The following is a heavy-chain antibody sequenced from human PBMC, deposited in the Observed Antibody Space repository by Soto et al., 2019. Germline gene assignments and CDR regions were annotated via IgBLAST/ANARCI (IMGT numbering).Heavy chain of an antibody. V-gene: IGHV3-53*04. CDR3: AREVRGYYDSRGYYGMDV. CDR2: IYSGGST. Sequence: EVQLVESGGGLVQPGGSLRLSCAASGFTVSSNYMSWVRQAPGKGLEWVSVIYSGGSTYYADSVKGRFTISRHNSKNTLYLQMNSLRDEDTAVYYCAREVRGYYDSRGYYGMDVWGQGTTVTVSS. J-gene: IGHJ6*02. CDR1: GFTVSSNY. D-gene: IGHD3-22*01.